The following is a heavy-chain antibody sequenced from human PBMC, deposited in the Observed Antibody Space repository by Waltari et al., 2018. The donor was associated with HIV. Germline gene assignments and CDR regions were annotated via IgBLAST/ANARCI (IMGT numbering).Heavy chain of an antibody. CDR3: ARALMIRGTGAFDI. Sequence: EVQVVESGGGLVQPGGYLRLSCAASGFTFSIYEMNWVRQAPGNGMGVVSYISGSGSTIYFADSVKGRFTMSRDNAKNSLYLRMNSLRAEDTAVYYCARALMIRGTGAFDIWGQGTMVTVSS. CDR1: GFTFSIYE. D-gene: IGHD3-10*01. CDR2: ISGSGSTI. J-gene: IGHJ3*02. V-gene: IGHV3-48*03.